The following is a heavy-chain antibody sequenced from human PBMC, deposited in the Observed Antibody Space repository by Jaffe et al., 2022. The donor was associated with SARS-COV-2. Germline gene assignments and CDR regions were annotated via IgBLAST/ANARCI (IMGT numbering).Heavy chain of an antibody. Sequence: QVQLVESGGGVVQPGRSLRLSCAASGFTFSSYGMHWVRQAPGKGLEWVAVISYDGSNKYYADSVKGRFTISRDNSKNTLYLQMNSLRAEDTAVYYCAKGPGLSEWAMGGANAFDIWGQGTMVTVSS. CDR3: AKGPGLSEWAMGGANAFDI. CDR1: GFTFSSYG. V-gene: IGHV3-30*18. J-gene: IGHJ3*02. CDR2: ISYDGSNK. D-gene: IGHD3-3*01.